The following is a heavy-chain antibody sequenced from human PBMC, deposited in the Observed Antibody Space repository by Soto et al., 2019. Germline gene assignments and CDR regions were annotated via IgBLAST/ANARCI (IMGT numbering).Heavy chain of an antibody. Sequence: QVQLVESGGGLVKPGGSLRLSCAASGFTFSDYYINWIRQAPGKGLEWVSYISGGSTYTNYADSVKGRFTISRDNAKNSLYLQMNSLRAEDTAVYYCARGSGHDFTDFDYWGQGTLVTVSS. CDR1: GFTFSDYY. J-gene: IGHJ4*02. D-gene: IGHD5-12*01. V-gene: IGHV3-11*06. CDR3: ARGSGHDFTDFDY. CDR2: ISGGSTYT.